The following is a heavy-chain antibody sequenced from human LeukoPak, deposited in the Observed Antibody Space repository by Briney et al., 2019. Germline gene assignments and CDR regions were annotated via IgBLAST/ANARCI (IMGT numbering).Heavy chain of an antibody. CDR1: GGSISSGDYY. CDR2: IYYSGST. Sequence: SETLSLTCTVSGGSISSGDYYWSWIRQPPGKGLEWIGYIYYSGSTYYNPSHKSRVTISVDTSKNQFSLKLSSVTAADTAVYYCARGEPTFNYYESSGHYSFYFDYWGQGTLVTVSS. D-gene: IGHD3-22*01. V-gene: IGHV4-30-4*02. CDR3: ARGEPTFNYYESSGHYSFYFDY. J-gene: IGHJ4*02.